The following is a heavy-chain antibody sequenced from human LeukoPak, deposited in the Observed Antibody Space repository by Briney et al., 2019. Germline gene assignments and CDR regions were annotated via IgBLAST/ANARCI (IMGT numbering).Heavy chain of an antibody. J-gene: IGHJ5*02. CDR1: GFTFSSNG. V-gene: IGHV3-30*03. CDR3: AGGDYLSNNWFDR. CDR2: ISDDGSRK. D-gene: IGHD4-17*01. Sequence: RPGGSLRLSCAASGFTFSSNGMHWVRQTAGKGLEWVAFISDDGSRKHYADFVKGRFMVSRDNSKDTLYLQMSSLRPEDTALYYCAGGDYLSNNWFDRWGQGTLVTISS.